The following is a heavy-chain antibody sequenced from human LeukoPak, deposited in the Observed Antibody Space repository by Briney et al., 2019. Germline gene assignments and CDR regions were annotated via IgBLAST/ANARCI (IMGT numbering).Heavy chain of an antibody. V-gene: IGHV1-2*02. CDR2: INPNSGGT. CDR1: GYTFTGYY. J-gene: IGHJ6*03. D-gene: IGHD2-2*01. Sequence: GASVKVSCKASGYTFTGYYMHWVRQAPGQGLEWMGWINPNSGGTNYAQKFQGRVTMTRDTSISTAYMELSRLRSDDTAVYYCARDGEPAEAPYYYYYYMDVRGKGTTVTVSS. CDR3: ARDGEPAEAPYYYYYYMDV.